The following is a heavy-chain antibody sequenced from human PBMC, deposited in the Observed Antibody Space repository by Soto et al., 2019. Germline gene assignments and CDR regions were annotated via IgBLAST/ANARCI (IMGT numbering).Heavy chain of an antibody. Sequence: SETLSLTCTVSGGSISSSSYYWGWIRQPPGKGLEWIGSIYYSGSTYYNPSLKSRVTISVDTSKNQFSLKLSSVTAADTAVYYCASAKKIKRDYYYYYGMDVWGQGTTVT. CDR3: ASAKKIKRDYYYYYGMDV. J-gene: IGHJ6*02. CDR2: IYYSGST. CDR1: GGSISSSSYY. V-gene: IGHV4-39*01.